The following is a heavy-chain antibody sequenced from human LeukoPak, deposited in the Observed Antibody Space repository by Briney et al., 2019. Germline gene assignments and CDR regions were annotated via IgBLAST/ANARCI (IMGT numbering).Heavy chain of an antibody. CDR1: GYTFTGYY. D-gene: IGHD3-3*01. J-gene: IGHJ5*02. CDR2: INPNSGGT. CDR3: ARADLPIFGVVHNWFDP. Sequence: GASVKVSCKASGYTFTGYYMHWVRQAPGQGLEWMGWINPNSGGTNYAQKFQGRVTMTRDTSISTAYMELSRLRSDDTAVYYCARADLPIFGVVHNWFDPWGQGTLVTVSS. V-gene: IGHV1-2*02.